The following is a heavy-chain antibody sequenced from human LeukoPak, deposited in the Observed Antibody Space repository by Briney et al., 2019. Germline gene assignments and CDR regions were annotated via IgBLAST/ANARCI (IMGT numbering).Heavy chain of an antibody. D-gene: IGHD1-26*01. CDR3: ARDAGSIGFDP. CDR2: IRQDESER. Sequence: GGSLRLSCEGSGFSFSSYWMTWVRQLPGKGPEWVANIRQDESERYFADSVKGRFTISRDNAKKSVYLHMSSLRAEDTALYYCARDAGSIGFDPWGQGTLVTVSS. J-gene: IGHJ5*02. V-gene: IGHV3-7*01. CDR1: GFSFSSYW.